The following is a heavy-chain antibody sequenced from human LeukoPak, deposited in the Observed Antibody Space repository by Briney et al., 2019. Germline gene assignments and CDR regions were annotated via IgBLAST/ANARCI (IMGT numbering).Heavy chain of an antibody. D-gene: IGHD3-22*01. CDR1: GFTFSSYW. CDR2: TREDGSEK. CDR3: ARPLRYDSAFDI. J-gene: IGHJ3*02. Sequence: PGGSLRLSCAASGFTFSSYWMSRVRQAPGKGLEWVANTREDGSEKYYVDSVKGRFTISRDNAKNSLYLQMNSLRAEDTAVYYCARPLRYDSAFDIWGQGTMVTVSS. V-gene: IGHV3-7*01.